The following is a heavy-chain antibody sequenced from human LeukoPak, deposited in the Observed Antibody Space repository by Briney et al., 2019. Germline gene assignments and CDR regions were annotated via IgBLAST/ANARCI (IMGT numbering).Heavy chain of an antibody. Sequence: GGSLRLSCAASGFTFSSYAMSWVRQAPGKGLEWVSAISGSGGSTYYADSVKGRFADSVKGRFTISRDNSKNTLYLQMNDLRADDTAVYYCVKKGQADDDGKPDWGQGTLVTVSS. V-gene: IGHV3-23*01. CDR3: VKKGQADDDGKPD. J-gene: IGHJ4*02. CDR1: GFTFSSYA. D-gene: IGHD1-1*01. CDR2: ISGSGGST.